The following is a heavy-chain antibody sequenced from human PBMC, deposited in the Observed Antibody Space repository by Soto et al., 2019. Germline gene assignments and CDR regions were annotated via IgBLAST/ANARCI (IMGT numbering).Heavy chain of an antibody. CDR3: ARDALLDIVATAFDY. V-gene: IGHV3-7*03. Sequence: PGGSLRLSCEASGLTFSSYWMSWVRQAPGKGLEWVANIKQDGSEKYYVDSVKGRFTISRDNAKNSLYLQMNSLRAEDTAVYYCARDALLDIVATAFDYWGQGTLVTVSS. CDR2: IKQDGSEK. CDR1: GLTFSSYW. D-gene: IGHD5-12*01. J-gene: IGHJ4*02.